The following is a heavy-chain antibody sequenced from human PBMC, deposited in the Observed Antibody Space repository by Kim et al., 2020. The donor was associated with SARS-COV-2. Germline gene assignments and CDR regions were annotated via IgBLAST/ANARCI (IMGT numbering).Heavy chain of an antibody. D-gene: IGHD6-19*01. V-gene: IGHV4-34*01. CDR1: GGSFSGYY. Sequence: SETLSLTCAVYGGSFSGYYWSWIRQPPGKGLEWIGEINHSGSTNYNPSLKSRVTISVDTSKNQFSLKLSSVTAADTAVYYCARDSSSGWYVYYYGMDVWGQGTKVTV. CDR3: ARDSSSGWYVYYYGMDV. J-gene: IGHJ6*02. CDR2: INHSGST.